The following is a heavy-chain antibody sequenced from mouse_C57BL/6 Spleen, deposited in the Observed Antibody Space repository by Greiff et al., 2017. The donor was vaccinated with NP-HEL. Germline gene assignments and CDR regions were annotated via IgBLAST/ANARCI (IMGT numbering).Heavy chain of an antibody. J-gene: IGHJ2*01. CDR3: ARRSYGSSYALDY. CDR1: GYSFTGYY. D-gene: IGHD1-1*01. V-gene: IGHV1-42*01. CDR2: INPSTGGT. Sequence: VQLQQSGPELVKPGASVKISCKASGYSFTGYYMNWVKQSPEKSLEWIGEINPSTGGTTYNQKFKAKATLTVDKSSSTAYMQLKSLTSEDSAVYYCARRSYGSSYALDYWGQGTTLTVSS.